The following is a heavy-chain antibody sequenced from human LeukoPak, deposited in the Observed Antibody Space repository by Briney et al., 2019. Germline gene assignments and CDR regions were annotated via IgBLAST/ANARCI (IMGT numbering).Heavy chain of an antibody. CDR1: GGSISSGGYY. CDR3: ARDRDHYFFDY. D-gene: IGHD1-14*01. CDR2: THYSGST. J-gene: IGHJ4*02. Sequence: KTSETLSLTCTVSGGSISSGGYYWSWIRQHPGKGLEWIGYTHYSGSTYYNPSLKSRITISLDTSKNQFSLKLISVTAADTAVYHCARDRDHYFFDYWGQGTLVTVSS. V-gene: IGHV4-31*03.